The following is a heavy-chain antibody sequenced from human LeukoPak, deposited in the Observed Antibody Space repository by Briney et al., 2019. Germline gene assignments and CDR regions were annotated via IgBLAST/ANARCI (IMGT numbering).Heavy chain of an antibody. CDR1: GGSFSGYY. CDR2: INHSRST. J-gene: IGHJ4*02. D-gene: IGHD6-6*01. V-gene: IGHV4-34*01. Sequence: SETPSLTCAVYGGSFSGYYWSWIRQPPGKGLEWIGEINHSRSTNYNPSLKSRVTISVDTSKNQFSLKLSSVTAADTAVYYCARDNSSSSTIIDYWGQGTLVTVSS. CDR3: ARDNSSSSTIIDY.